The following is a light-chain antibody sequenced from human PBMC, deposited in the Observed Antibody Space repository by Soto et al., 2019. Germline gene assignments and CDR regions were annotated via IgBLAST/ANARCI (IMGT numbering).Light chain of an antibody. CDR1: GSRLHSNGNNY. CDR3: MPGTHWPIT. J-gene: IGKJ5*01. Sequence: VMTQSPLSLPVTPGEPAAISCRCNGSRLHSNGNNYLDWYLQKPGQSPQILIYLGSNRASGVPDRFSGSGSGTDFTLKISRVEAEDVGVYYCMPGTHWPITVGPVTRLEIK. CDR2: LGS. V-gene: IGKV2-28*01.